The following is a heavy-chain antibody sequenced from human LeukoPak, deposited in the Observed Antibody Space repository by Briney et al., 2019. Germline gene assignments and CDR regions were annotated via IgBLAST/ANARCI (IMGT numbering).Heavy chain of an antibody. CDR1: GFTFSSYE. CDR2: ISSSGSTI. Sequence: PGGSLRLSCAASGFTFSSYEMNWVRQAPGKGLEWVSYISSSGSTIYYADSVKDRFTISRDNAKNSLYLQMNSLRAEDTAVYYCARVTYDYVWGSYRTPFDYWGQGTLVTVSS. J-gene: IGHJ4*02. CDR3: ARVTYDYVWGSYRTPFDY. D-gene: IGHD3-16*02. V-gene: IGHV3-48*03.